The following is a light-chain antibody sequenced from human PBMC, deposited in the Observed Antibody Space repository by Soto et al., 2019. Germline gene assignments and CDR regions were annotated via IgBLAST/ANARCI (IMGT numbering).Light chain of an antibody. CDR1: SSNIGINA. Sequence: QSVLTQPPSASGTPGQRVTISGSGSSSNIGINAVNWYQQLPGTAPKLLMYDNNQRPSGVPDRVSGSKSGTSASLAISGLQSEDEADYYCASWDDSLNGLLFGTGTKVTVL. CDR3: ASWDDSLNGLL. V-gene: IGLV1-44*01. J-gene: IGLJ1*01. CDR2: DNN.